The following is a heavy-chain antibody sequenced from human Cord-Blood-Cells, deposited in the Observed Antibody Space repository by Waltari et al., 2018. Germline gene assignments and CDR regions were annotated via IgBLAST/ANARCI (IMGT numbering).Heavy chain of an antibody. V-gene: IGHV4-59*11. D-gene: IGHD2-15*01. Sequence: QVQLQESGPGLVKPSETLSLTCTVSGGSISSHYWSWIRQPPGKGLEWIGYIYYSGSTNDNPSLKSRVTISVDTSKNQFSLKLSSVTAADTAVYHCARDVEGFDYWGQGTLVTVSS. CDR1: GGSISSHY. CDR3: ARDVEGFDY. J-gene: IGHJ4*02. CDR2: IYYSGST.